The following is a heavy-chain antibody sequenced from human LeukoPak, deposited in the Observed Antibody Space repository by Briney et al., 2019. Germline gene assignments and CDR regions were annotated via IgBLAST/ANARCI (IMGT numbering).Heavy chain of an antibody. D-gene: IGHD3/OR15-3a*01. V-gene: IGHV3-23*01. CDR2: TSSSDADT. Sequence: GGSLRLSCAVSGFPLSSYAMSCVSQPPGKGLEWVSATSSSDADTYYADSVRGRFTISRDNSKNTLYLQMNSLRAEDTAVYYCARGSQGRTDLDYWGQGTLVTVSS. CDR1: GFPLSSYA. CDR3: ARGSQGRTDLDY. J-gene: IGHJ4*02.